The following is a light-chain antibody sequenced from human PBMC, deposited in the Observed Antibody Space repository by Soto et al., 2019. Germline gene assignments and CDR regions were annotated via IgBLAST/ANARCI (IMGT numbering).Light chain of an antibody. V-gene: IGLV2-8*01. J-gene: IGLJ1*01. CDR1: SSDVGGYNY. CDR3: SSYTGDRHFYV. Sequence: QSALTQPASVSGSPGQSITISCTGTSSDVGGYNYVSWYQHHPGKAPKPLIYEVTKRPSGVPDRFSGSKSGNTASLTVSGLQAEDEAEYFCSSYTGDRHFYVFGTGTKVTVL. CDR2: EVT.